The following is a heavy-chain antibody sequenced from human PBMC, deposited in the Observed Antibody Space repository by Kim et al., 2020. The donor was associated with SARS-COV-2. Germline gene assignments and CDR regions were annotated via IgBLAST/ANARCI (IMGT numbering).Heavy chain of an antibody. CDR2: IKEDGSEK. Sequence: GGSLRLSCAASGFTFSSYWMNWVRQAPGKGLEWVANIKEDGSEKYYVDSAKGRFTISRDNAKNSLYLQMNSLRAEDTAVYYCARELSIAAMRTDFDYWGQGTLVTVSS. V-gene: IGHV3-7*01. D-gene: IGHD6-6*01. CDR3: ARELSIAAMRTDFDY. CDR1: GFTFSSYW. J-gene: IGHJ4*02.